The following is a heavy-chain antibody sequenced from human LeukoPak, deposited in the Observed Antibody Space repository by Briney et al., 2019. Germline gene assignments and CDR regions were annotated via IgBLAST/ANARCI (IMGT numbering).Heavy chain of an antibody. V-gene: IGHV1-18*01. CDR2: ISVYNSNT. J-gene: IGHJ3*02. CDR1: GYTFTSSG. D-gene: IGHD1-26*01. CDR3: ARGGRWELPRPYAFDI. Sequence: ASVKVSCKASGYTFTSSGISWVRQAPGQGLEWMGWISVYNSNTNYAQNLQGRVTMTTDTSTSTAYMELRNVRSDDTAVYCCARGGRWELPRPYAFDIWGQGTMVTVSS.